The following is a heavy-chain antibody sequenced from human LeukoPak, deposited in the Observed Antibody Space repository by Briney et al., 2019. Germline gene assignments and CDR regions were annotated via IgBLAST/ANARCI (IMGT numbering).Heavy chain of an antibody. Sequence: KAGESLNISCKGYGYSFTSYCIAWVRQMPGKGLEWVGIIHPGDSDTIYSPSFEGQVTISADESISTAYLQWSSMKDSDTAIYYCARHPIVGASQSWFDPWGQGTLVTVSS. J-gene: IGHJ5*02. V-gene: IGHV5-51*01. CDR3: ARHPIVGASQSWFDP. D-gene: IGHD1-26*01. CDR2: IHPGDSDT. CDR1: GYSFTSYC.